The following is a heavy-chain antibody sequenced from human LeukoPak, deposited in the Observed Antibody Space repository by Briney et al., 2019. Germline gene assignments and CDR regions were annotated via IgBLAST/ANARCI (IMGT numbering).Heavy chain of an antibody. D-gene: IGHD5-24*01. CDR2: ISYDGSNK. J-gene: IGHJ4*02. Sequence: GGSLRLSCAASGFTFSSYAMHWVRQAPGKGLEWVAVISYDGSNKYYADSAKGRFTISRDNSKNTLYLQMNSLRAEDTAVYYCAREVGDGSYPDYWGQGTLVTVSS. CDR1: GFTFSSYA. CDR3: AREVGDGSYPDY. V-gene: IGHV3-30-3*01.